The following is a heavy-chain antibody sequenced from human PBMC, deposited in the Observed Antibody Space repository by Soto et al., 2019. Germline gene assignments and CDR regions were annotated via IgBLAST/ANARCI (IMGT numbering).Heavy chain of an antibody. CDR2: ISDVAGAT. D-gene: IGHD1-1*01. Sequence: GGSLRLSCAASGFSFRNYAMTWVRQAPGRGLEWVSTISDVAGATYSADSVKGRFTISRDNAKNSLYLQMNSLRAEDTAVYYCARGGRIFDYWGQGTLVTVSS. CDR3: ARGGRIFDY. CDR1: GFSFRNYA. J-gene: IGHJ4*02. V-gene: IGHV3-23*01.